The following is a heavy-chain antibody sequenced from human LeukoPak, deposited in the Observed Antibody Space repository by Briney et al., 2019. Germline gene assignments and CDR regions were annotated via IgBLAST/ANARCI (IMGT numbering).Heavy chain of an antibody. V-gene: IGHV3-30*18. CDR3: AKDLGVGAYLLFDYITSGLDS. Sequence: GGSLRLSCAASGFSFSSYGMHWVRQAPGKGLEWVAVISYDVSNEYFADSVKGRFTVSRDNSKNTLYLQMNSLRPEDTAVYYCAKDLGVGAYLLFDYITSGLDSWGQGTLVTVSS. CDR1: GFSFSSYG. D-gene: IGHD2/OR15-2a*01. CDR2: ISYDVSNE. J-gene: IGHJ4*02.